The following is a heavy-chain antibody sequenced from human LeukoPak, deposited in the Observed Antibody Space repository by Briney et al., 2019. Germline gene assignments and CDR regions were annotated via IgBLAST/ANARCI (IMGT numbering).Heavy chain of an antibody. Sequence: PTETLSLTCTVSGGSISSYYWSWIRQPAGKVLEWIGRIYTSGSTNYNPSLKSRVTMSVDTSKNQFSLKLSSVTAADTAVYYCARVGTVVGHFDYWGQGTLVTVSS. CDR2: IYTSGST. V-gene: IGHV4-4*07. D-gene: IGHD4-23*01. CDR1: GGSISSYY. CDR3: ARVGTVVGHFDY. J-gene: IGHJ4*02.